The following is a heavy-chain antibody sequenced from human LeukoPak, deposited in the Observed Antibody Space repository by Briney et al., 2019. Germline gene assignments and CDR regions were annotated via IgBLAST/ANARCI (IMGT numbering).Heavy chain of an antibody. CDR1: GGSISSTSYY. J-gene: IGHJ4*02. Sequence: PSETLSLTCTVSGGSISSTSYYWGWIRQPPGKGLEWIGRIYYSGSTYYNPALKSRVTISVDTSKNQFSLKLSSVTAADTGVYHCARGIGYYDSSVGYWGQGTLVTVSS. CDR2: IYYSGST. D-gene: IGHD3-22*01. V-gene: IGHV4-39*07. CDR3: ARGIGYYDSSVGY.